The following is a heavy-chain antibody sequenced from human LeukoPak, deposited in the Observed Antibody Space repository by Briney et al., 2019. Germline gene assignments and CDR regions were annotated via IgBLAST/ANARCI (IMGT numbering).Heavy chain of an antibody. V-gene: IGHV3-23*01. J-gene: IGHJ4*02. CDR1: GGSFSGYY. CDR2: ISGNGGIT. CDR3: GKDRPNYYDSSGHYYRRNGDY. Sequence: ETLSLTCAVCGGSFSGYYWSWVRQAPGKGLEWVSSISGNGGITYYTESVKGRFTVSRDNSESTLYLQMNSLRVEDTAIYYCGKDRPNYYDSSGHYYRRNGDYWGQGTLVTVSS. D-gene: IGHD3-22*01.